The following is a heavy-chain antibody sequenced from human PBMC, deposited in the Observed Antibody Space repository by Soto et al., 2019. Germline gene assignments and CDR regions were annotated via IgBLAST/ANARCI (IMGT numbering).Heavy chain of an antibody. CDR1: GYTFIDYY. Sequence: QVQLVQSGAEVKPPGASVKVSCKTSGYTFIDYYMHWVRQAPGQGLEWMGWINPNSGGTKYAQKFQGWVTLTRDTSISTAYMELRRLRSDDTAVYFCARDLLPYCSGGSCYPEGAFHIWGQGTMVTVSS. J-gene: IGHJ3*02. V-gene: IGHV1-2*04. CDR2: INPNSGGT. CDR3: ARDLLPYCSGGSCYPEGAFHI. D-gene: IGHD2-15*01.